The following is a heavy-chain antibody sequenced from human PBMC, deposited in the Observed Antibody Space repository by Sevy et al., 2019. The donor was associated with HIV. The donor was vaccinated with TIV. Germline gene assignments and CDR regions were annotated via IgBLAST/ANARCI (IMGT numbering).Heavy chain of an antibody. CDR1: EFTFSSYA. J-gene: IGHJ3*02. CDR2: ISYDGSNK. CDR3: ARVSLAYCGGDCYSGAFDI. Sequence: GGSLRLSCAASEFTFSSYAMHWVRQAPGKGLEWVAVISYDGSNKYYADSVKGRFTISRDNSKNTLYLQMNSLRAEDTAVYYCARVSLAYCGGDCYSGAFDIWGQGTMVTVSS. V-gene: IGHV3-30-3*01. D-gene: IGHD2-21*02.